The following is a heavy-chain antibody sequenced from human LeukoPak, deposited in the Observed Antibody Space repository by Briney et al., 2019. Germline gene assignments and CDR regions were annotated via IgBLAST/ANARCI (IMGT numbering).Heavy chain of an antibody. CDR1: GYTFTSYY. V-gene: IGHV1-46*01. D-gene: IGHD3-22*01. Sequence: ASVKVSCKASGYTFTSYYMHWVRQAPGQGLEWMGIINPSGGSTSYAQKFQGRVTMTRDMSTSTVYMELSSLRSEDTAVYYCARDQQLNTYDSSGYYQGSFDYWGQGTLVTVSS. CDR2: INPSGGST. J-gene: IGHJ4*02. CDR3: ARDQQLNTYDSSGYYQGSFDY.